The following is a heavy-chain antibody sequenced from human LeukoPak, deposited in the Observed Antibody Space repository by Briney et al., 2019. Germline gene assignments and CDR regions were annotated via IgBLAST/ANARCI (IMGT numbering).Heavy chain of an antibody. CDR3: ARAGYNYVGYYYGMDV. J-gene: IGHJ6*02. Sequence: SETLSLTCTVSGGSISSSSYYWGWIRQPPGKGLEWIGEINHSGSTNYNPSLKSRVTISVDTSKNQFSLKLSSVTATDTAVYYCARAGYNYVGYYYGMDVWGQGTTVTVSS. D-gene: IGHD1-20*01. CDR2: INHSGST. V-gene: IGHV4-39*07. CDR1: GGSISSSSYY.